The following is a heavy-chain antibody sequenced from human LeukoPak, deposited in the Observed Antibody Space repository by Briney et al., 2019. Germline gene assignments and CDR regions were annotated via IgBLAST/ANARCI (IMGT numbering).Heavy chain of an antibody. CDR1: GYTFTSYD. J-gene: IGHJ5*02. Sequence: ASVKVSCKASGYTFTSYDINWVRQATGQGIEWMGWMNPNSGNTGYAQKFQGRVTMTRNTSISTAYMELSSLRSEDTAVYYCARVRAVVVSAAMSRAPLGRYNWFDPWGQGTLVTVSS. CDR2: MNPNSGNT. CDR3: ARVRAVVVSAAMSRAPLGRYNWFDP. V-gene: IGHV1-8*01. D-gene: IGHD2-2*01.